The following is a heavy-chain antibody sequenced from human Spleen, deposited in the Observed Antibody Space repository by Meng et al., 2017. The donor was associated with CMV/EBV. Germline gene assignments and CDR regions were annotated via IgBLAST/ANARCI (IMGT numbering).Heavy chain of an antibody. CDR3: ARDTGGGGNYDFWGGHGFRNYYYGMDV. J-gene: IGHJ6*02. Sequence: ASVKVSCKASGYTFPNYGITWVRQAPGQGLEWMGWISAYNGNTNYAQRFQGRVTMTTDTFTRTAYLEVRSLTSDDTALYYCARDTGGGGNYDFWGGHGFRNYYYGMDVWGQGTTVTVSS. CDR1: GYTFPNYG. CDR2: ISAYNGNT. V-gene: IGHV1-18*01. D-gene: IGHD3-3*01.